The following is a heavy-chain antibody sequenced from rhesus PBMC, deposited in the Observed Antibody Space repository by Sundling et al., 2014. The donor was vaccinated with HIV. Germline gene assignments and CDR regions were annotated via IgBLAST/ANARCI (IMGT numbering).Heavy chain of an antibody. J-gene: IGHJ4*01. CDR1: GGSISGGYG. Sequence: QLQLQESGPGLVKPSETLSLTCAVSGGSISGGYGWSWIRQSPGKGLEWIGSISGSLGSTDYNPSLKSRVTISPDTSKNQFSLRLTSVTAADTAMYFCARKRLTFWSFIDYWGQGVLVTVSS. V-gene: IGHV4-127*01. CDR3: ARKRLTFWSFIDY. D-gene: IGHD2-15*01. CDR2: ISGSLGST.